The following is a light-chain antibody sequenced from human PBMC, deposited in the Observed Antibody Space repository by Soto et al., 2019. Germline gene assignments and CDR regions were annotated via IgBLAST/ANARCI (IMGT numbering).Light chain of an antibody. CDR1: SSDVGGYNY. V-gene: IGLV2-14*01. Sequence: QSVLTQPASVSGSPGQSITISCTGTSSDVGGYNYVSWYQQHPGNVPKLMIYEVSNRPSGVSDRLSGSKSGNTASLTISGLQAEDEADYYCSSYTISSTLVFGNGKKVNV. CDR2: EVS. CDR3: SSYTISSTLV. J-gene: IGLJ1*01.